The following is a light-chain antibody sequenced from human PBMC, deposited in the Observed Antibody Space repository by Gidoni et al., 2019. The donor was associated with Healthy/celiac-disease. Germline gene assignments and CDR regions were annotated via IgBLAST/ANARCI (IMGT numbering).Light chain of an antibody. CDR3: QQSYSTPVT. CDR2: AAS. V-gene: IGKV1-39*01. Sequence: DIQMTQSPSSLSASVGDRVTITCRASQSISSYLNWYQQKPGKAPKLLIYAASSLQSGVPSRFSGSGSVTAFTLTISSLQPEDFATYYSQQSYSTPVTFGQGTKVEIK. CDR1: QSISSY. J-gene: IGKJ1*01.